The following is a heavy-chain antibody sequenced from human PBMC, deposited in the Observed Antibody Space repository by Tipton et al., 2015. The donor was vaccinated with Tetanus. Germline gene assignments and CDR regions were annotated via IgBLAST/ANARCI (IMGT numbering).Heavy chain of an antibody. CDR3: ARLREIVSRSGRAFDY. V-gene: IGHV4-39*02. J-gene: IGHJ4*02. CDR1: GGSMSGSGHY. Sequence: LRLSCIVSGGSMSGSGHYGAWVRQSPGKGLEWIGSTSYSGRTYYSLSLKSRVTMSVDTSKKDFSVRLGSVTAADTAVYYCARLREIVSRSGRAFDYWGQGILVTVSS. CDR2: TSYSGRT. D-gene: IGHD5/OR15-5a*01.